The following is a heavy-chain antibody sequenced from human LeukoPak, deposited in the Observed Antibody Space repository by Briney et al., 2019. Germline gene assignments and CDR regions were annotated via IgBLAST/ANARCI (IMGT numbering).Heavy chain of an antibody. Sequence: GGSLRLSCAASGFTVSSNYMSWVRQAPGKGLEWVSVIYSGGSTYYADSVKGRFTISRDNSKNTLYLQMNSLRAEDTAVYYCARFNSGGWYYFNYWGQGTLVTVSS. V-gene: IGHV3-66*01. J-gene: IGHJ4*02. CDR1: GFTVSSNY. CDR3: ARFNSGGWYYFNY. CDR2: IYSGGST. D-gene: IGHD6-19*01.